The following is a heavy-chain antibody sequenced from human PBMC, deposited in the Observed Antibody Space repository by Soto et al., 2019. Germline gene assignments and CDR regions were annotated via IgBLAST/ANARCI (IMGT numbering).Heavy chain of an antibody. CDR2: IRGGGNT. Sequence: GGSLRLSCAASGFTFSRYAMSWVRQAPGKGLEWVSVIRGGGNTFYADSVEGRFTISRDNSKNTVYLQMNSLRAEDTAVYYCVRENYYYGMDVWGQGTTVTVSS. CDR1: GFTFSRYA. CDR3: VRENYYYGMDV. J-gene: IGHJ6*02. V-gene: IGHV3-66*01.